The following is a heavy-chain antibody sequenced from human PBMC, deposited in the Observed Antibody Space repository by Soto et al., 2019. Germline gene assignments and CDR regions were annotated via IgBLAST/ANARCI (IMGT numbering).Heavy chain of an antibody. D-gene: IGHD6-13*01. J-gene: IGHJ3*02. V-gene: IGHV4-4*02. CDR1: GGSISSSNW. Sequence: SETLSLTCAVSGGSISSSNWWSWVRQPPGKGLEWIGEIYHSGSTNYNPSLKSRVTISVDKSKNQFSLKLSSVTAADTAVYYCAGYSSSWYDAFDIWGQGTMVTVSS. CDR3: AGYSSSWYDAFDI. CDR2: IYHSGST.